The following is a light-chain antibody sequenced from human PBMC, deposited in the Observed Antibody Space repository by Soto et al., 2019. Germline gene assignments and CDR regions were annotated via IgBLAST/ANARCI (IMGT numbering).Light chain of an antibody. CDR2: DAS. CDR3: QQRSNWLT. J-gene: IGKJ4*02. V-gene: IGKV3-11*01. Sequence: EIVLTQSPATLSLSPGERATLSCRASQSVGSYLAWYQQKPGQAPRLLIYDASNRATGIPARFSGSWSGTDFTLTISSLEPEDFAVYYCQQRSNWLTFGGGTKVDIK. CDR1: QSVGSY.